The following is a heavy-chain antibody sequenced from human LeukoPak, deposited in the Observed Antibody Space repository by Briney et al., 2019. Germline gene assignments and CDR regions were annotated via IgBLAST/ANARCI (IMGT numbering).Heavy chain of an antibody. CDR2: ISAYSGHT. CDR3: ARDPRNYYDSSGYSVNFEY. V-gene: IGHV1-18*04. J-gene: IGHJ4*02. Sequence: ASVTVSCKASGYTLTNYGISWVRQAPGQGLEWMGWISAYSGHTKSVQKVQDRVTMTTDTSTNTAYIELRSLRSDDTAVYYCARDPRNYYDSSGYSVNFEYWGQGTLLTVSS. D-gene: IGHD3-22*01. CDR1: GYTLTNYG.